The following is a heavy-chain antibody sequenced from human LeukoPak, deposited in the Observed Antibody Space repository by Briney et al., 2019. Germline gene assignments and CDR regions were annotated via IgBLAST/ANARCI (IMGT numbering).Heavy chain of an antibody. CDR2: ISYDGSNK. D-gene: IGHD3-22*01. V-gene: IGHV3-30*04. Sequence: PGGSLRLSCAASGFTFSSYAMHWVRQAPGKGLEWVAVISYDGSNKYYADSVKGRFIISRDNSKNTLYLQMNSLRPEDTAVYYCARDTHYYYDSSGYLLLWGQGTLVTVSS. J-gene: IGHJ4*02. CDR1: GFTFSSYA. CDR3: ARDTHYYYDSSGYLLL.